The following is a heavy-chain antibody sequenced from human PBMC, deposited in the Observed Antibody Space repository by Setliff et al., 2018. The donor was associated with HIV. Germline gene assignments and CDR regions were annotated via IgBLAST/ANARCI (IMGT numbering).Heavy chain of an antibody. CDR1: GGSFSGYY. J-gene: IGHJ4*02. CDR2: IYHSGNT. D-gene: IGHD4-17*01. Sequence: SETLSFTCAVYGGSFSGYYWNWIRQPPGKGLEWIGEIYHSGNTHYNPSLKSRFTMSLDTSKNQLSLKVISVTAADTAVYYCARARGAYGDDGRFFDYWGQGTLVTVSS. V-gene: IGHV4-34*01. CDR3: ARARGAYGDDGRFFDY.